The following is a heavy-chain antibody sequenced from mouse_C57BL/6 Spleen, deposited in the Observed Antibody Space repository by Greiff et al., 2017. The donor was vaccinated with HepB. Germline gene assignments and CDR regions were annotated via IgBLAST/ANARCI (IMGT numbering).Heavy chain of an antibody. CDR3: ALYGSSPPWYFDV. Sequence: QVQLQQPGAELVMPGASVKLSCKASGYTFTSYWMHWVKQRPGQGLEWIGEIDPSDSYTNYNQKIKGKSTLTVDKSSSTAYMQLSSLTSEDSAVYYCALYGSSPPWYFDVWGTGTTVTVSS. D-gene: IGHD1-1*01. V-gene: IGHV1-69*01. CDR1: GYTFTSYW. J-gene: IGHJ1*03. CDR2: IDPSDSYT.